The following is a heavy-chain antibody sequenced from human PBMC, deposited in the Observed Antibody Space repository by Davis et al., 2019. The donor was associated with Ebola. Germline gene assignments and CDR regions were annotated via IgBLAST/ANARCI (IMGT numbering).Heavy chain of an antibody. D-gene: IGHD2-2*02. J-gene: IGHJ4*02. V-gene: IGHV3-11*01. CDR3: AAHPGICSSTSCYTPFDY. Sequence: LSLTCAASGFTFSDYYMSWIRQAPGKGLEWVSYISSSGSTIYYADSVKGRFTISRDNAKNSLYLQMNSLRTEDTALYYCAAHPGICSSTSCYTPFDYWGQGTLVTVSS. CDR1: GFTFSDYY. CDR2: ISSSGSTI.